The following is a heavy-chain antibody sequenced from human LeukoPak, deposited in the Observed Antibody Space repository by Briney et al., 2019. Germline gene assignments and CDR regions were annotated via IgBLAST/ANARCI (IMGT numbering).Heavy chain of an antibody. CDR3: ARALFYFGSGSYSGYYAMDV. CDR1: GYTFTSYY. J-gene: IGHJ6*02. Sequence: GASVKVSCKASGYTFTSYYMHWVRQAPGQGLEWMGIINPNGGSTSYAQKFQGRVSVARDTSTSTVYMELSSLRPEDTAVYYCARALFYFGSGSYSGYYAMDVWGQGTTVTVSS. V-gene: IGHV1-46*01. CDR2: INPNGGST. D-gene: IGHD3-10*01.